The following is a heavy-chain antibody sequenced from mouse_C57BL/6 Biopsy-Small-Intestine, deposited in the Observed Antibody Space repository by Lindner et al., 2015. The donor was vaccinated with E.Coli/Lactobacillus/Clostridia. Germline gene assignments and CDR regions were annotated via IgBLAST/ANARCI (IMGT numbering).Heavy chain of an antibody. CDR3: ARDGYRHCSSTSCFDY. V-gene: IGHV9-3-1*01. D-gene: IGHD2-3*01. J-gene: IGHJ4*01. Sequence: VKVSCKASGYTFTSYAINWVRQAPGQGLEWMGWINMVTGKPTYAQGFTGRFVFSLDTSASTAHLQISSLKAEDTAVYYCARDGYRHCSSTSCFDYWGQGTLVTVSS. CDR1: GYTFTSYA. CDR2: INMVTGKP.